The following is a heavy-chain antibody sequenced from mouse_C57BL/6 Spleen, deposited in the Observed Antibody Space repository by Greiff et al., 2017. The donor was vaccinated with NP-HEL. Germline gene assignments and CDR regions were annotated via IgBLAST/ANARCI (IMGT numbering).Heavy chain of an antibody. CDR2: ISDGGSYT. CDR1: GFTFSSYA. Sequence: EVKLVESGGGLVKPGGSLKLSCAASGFTFSSYAMSWVRQTPEKRLEWVATISDGGSYTYYPDNVKGRFTISRDNAKNNLYLQMSHLKSEDTAMYYCARDQITTAVAPDYWGQGTTLTVSS. CDR3: ARDQITTAVAPDY. J-gene: IGHJ2*01. D-gene: IGHD1-1*01. V-gene: IGHV5-4*01.